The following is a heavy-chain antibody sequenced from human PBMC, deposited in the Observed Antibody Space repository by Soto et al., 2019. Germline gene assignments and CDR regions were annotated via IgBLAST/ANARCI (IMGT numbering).Heavy chain of an antibody. V-gene: IGHV4-30-4*01. CDR3: ARGRGYSYGLDP. CDR1: GGSISSGGYS. J-gene: IGHJ5*02. Sequence: PSETLSLTCAVSGGSISSGGYSWSWIRQPPGEGLEWIGFISYSGTTSYSPSLKSRLAISLDTSKNQFSLSLTSVTAADTAVYYCARGRGYSYGLDPWGQGTLVTVSS. CDR2: ISYSGTT. D-gene: IGHD5-12*01.